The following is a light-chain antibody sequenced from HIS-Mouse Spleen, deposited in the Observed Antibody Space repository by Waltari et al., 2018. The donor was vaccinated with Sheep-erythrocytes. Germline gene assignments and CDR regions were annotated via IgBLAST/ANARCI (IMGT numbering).Light chain of an antibody. CDR1: SSYGGGFNY. CDR3: CSYAGSYNHV. CDR2: DVS. V-gene: IGLV2-11*01. J-gene: IGLJ1*01. Sequence: QSALTQPRSVSGSPGPSVTISCTGTSSYGGGFNYFSWYQQHPGKAPKLMIYDVSKRPSGVPDRFSGSKSGNTASLTISGLQAEDEADYYCCSYAGSYNHVFATGTKVTVL.